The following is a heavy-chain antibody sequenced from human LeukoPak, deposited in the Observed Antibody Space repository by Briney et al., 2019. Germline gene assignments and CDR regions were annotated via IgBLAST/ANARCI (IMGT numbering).Heavy chain of an antibody. CDR1: GGSISSHY. CDR2: IYYSGST. J-gene: IGHJ3*02. Sequence: SETLSLTCTVSGGSISSHYWSWIRQPPGKGLEWIGYIYYSGSTNYNPSLKSRVTMSVDTSKNQFSLKLSSVTAADTAVYYCARAEAMVRGVIRAFDIWGQGTMVTVSS. CDR3: ARAEAMVRGVIRAFDI. V-gene: IGHV4-59*11. D-gene: IGHD3-10*01.